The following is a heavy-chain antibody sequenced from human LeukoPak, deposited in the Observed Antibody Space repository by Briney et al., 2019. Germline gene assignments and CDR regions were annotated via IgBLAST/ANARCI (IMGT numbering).Heavy chain of an antibody. J-gene: IGHJ4*02. CDR2: ISYDGSNK. CDR3: ARSCGGGDCYCFDY. CDR1: GFTFSSYA. V-gene: IGHV3-30*04. D-gene: IGHD2-21*02. Sequence: PGESLRLSCAASGFTFSSYAMHWVRQAPGKGLEWVAVISYDGSNKYYADSVKGRFTISRDNSKNTLYLQMNSLRAEDTAVYYCARSCGGGDCYCFDYWGQGTLVTVSS.